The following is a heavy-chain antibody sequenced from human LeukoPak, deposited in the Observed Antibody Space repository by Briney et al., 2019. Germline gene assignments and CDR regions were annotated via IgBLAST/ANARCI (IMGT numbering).Heavy chain of an antibody. Sequence: SQTLSLTCTVSGGSISSGDYYWSWIRQPPGKGLEWIGYIYYSGSTYYNPSLKSRVTISVDASKNQFSLKLSSVTAADTAVYYCARDPTTQTFDYWGQGTLVTVSS. CDR2: IYYSGST. CDR3: ARDPTTQTFDY. V-gene: IGHV4-30-4*01. J-gene: IGHJ4*02. D-gene: IGHD4-11*01. CDR1: GGSISSGDYY.